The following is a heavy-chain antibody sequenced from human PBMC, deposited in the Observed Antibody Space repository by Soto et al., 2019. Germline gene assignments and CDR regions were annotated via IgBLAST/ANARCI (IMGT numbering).Heavy chain of an antibody. V-gene: IGHV4-30-2*01. J-gene: IGHJ4*02. CDR2: IYHSGST. Sequence: SDTLSLTCAVSGGSIGSGGYSWGWIRQPPGKGLEWIGYIYHSGSTYYNPSLKSRVTISVDRSKNQFSLKLSSVTAADTAVYYCARGGVDYYDSSGYYFSPYYFDYWGQGTLVTVSS. CDR1: GGSIGSGGYS. CDR3: ARGGVDYYDSSGYYFSPYYFDY. D-gene: IGHD3-22*01.